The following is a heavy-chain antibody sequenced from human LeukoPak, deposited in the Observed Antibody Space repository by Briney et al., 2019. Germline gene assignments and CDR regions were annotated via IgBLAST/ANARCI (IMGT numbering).Heavy chain of an antibody. J-gene: IGHJ4*02. Sequence: PSETLSLTCAVYGGSFSGYYWSWIRQPPGKGLEWIGEINHSGSTNYNPSLKSRVTISVDTSKNQFSLELSSVTAADTAVYYCARACYDSSGYCSPFDYWGQGTLVTVSS. CDR2: INHSGST. CDR3: ARACYDSSGYCSPFDY. V-gene: IGHV4-34*01. CDR1: GGSFSGYY. D-gene: IGHD3-22*01.